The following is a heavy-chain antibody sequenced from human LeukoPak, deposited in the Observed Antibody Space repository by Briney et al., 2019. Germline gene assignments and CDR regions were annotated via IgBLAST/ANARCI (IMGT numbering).Heavy chain of an antibody. D-gene: IGHD3-22*01. Sequence: GGSLRLSCAASGLTFSSYAMSWVRQAPGKGLEWVSAISGSGGSTYYADSVKGRFTISRDNSKNTLYLQMNSLRAEDTAVYYCAKDLGPSMIVVVITPNDAFDIWGQGTMVTVSS. CDR1: GLTFSSYA. CDR2: ISGSGGST. J-gene: IGHJ3*02. V-gene: IGHV3-23*01. CDR3: AKDLGPSMIVVVITPNDAFDI.